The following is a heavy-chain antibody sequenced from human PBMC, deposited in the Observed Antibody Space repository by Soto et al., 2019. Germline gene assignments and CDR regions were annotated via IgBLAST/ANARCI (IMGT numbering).Heavy chain of an antibody. V-gene: IGHV3-23*01. CDR3: AKDKGAAGVFDY. J-gene: IGHJ4*02. CDR2: ITGRGDTT. D-gene: IGHD6-13*01. Sequence: EVQLLESGGGLVQPGGSLRLSCAASGFAFSAYAMSWVRQAPGKGLEWVSAITGRGDTTDYADSVKGRFTISRDNSKNTLYLQMNSLRAEDTAVYYCAKDKGAAGVFDYWGQGTLVTVSS. CDR1: GFAFSAYA.